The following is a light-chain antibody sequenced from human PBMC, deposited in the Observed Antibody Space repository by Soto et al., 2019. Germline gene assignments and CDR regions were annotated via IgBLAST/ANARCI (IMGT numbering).Light chain of an antibody. CDR1: SSDVGGYNC. V-gene: IGLV2-14*01. Sequence: QSALTQPASVSGSPGQSITISCTGTSSDVGGYNCVSWYQQHPGKAPKLMICEVTNRPSGVSNRFSGSKSGNTASLTISGLQAEDEADYYCSSYTSSSTEVLGTGTKVTVL. J-gene: IGLJ1*01. CDR2: EVT. CDR3: SSYTSSSTEV.